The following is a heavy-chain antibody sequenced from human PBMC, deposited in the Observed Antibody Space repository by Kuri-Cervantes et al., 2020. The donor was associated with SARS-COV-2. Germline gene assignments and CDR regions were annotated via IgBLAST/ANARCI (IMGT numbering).Heavy chain of an antibody. V-gene: IGHV1-46*01. Sequence: ASVKVSCKASGYTFTAYYMHWVRQAAGEGPEWMGIINPNGGSTVYAQKFQGRVTLTSDTSTSTMFLDLRGLTSEDTALYYCARDLLDAQKGYGMDVWGQGTTVTVSS. J-gene: IGHJ6*02. CDR2: INPNGGST. CDR1: GYTFTAYY. D-gene: IGHD2-2*01. CDR3: ARDLLDAQKGYGMDV.